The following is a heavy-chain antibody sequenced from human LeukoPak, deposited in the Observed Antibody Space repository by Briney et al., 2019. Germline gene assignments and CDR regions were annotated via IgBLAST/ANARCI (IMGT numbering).Heavy chain of an antibody. J-gene: IGHJ4*02. CDR2: IDTDGTGT. V-gene: IGHV3-74*01. D-gene: IGHD5-12*01. CDR1: GFIFNDYW. CDR3: VRDWNIAAPH. Sequence: GGSLRLSCAASGFIFNDYWMHWVRQGPGKGLVWVARIDTDGTGTRYEDSVKGRFTISRDNAKKTLYLQMNSLRVENTGVYYCVRDWNIAAPHWGQGTLVTVSS.